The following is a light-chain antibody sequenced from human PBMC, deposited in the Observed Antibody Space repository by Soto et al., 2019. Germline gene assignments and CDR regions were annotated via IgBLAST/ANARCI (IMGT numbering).Light chain of an antibody. CDR2: DAS. CDR1: QSISWW. CDR3: QQYNTYWT. Sequence: DIQMTQSPSTLSASVGDRVTITCRASQSISWWLAWYQQKPGKAPKLLIYDASSLASGVPSRFSGSGSGTEITLNISSLQPDDFAVYYCQQYNTYWTFGRGTKVDIK. J-gene: IGKJ1*01. V-gene: IGKV1-5*01.